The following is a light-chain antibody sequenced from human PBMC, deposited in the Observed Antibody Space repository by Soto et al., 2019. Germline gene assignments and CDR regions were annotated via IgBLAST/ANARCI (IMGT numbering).Light chain of an antibody. Sequence: DIQMTQSPSTLSGSVVDIVTINCLASQTISSWLAWYQQKPGKAPKLLIYKASTLKSGVPSRFSGSGSGTEFTLTISSLQPDDFATYYCQHYNSYSEAFGQGTKVDIK. CDR3: QHYNSYSEA. CDR2: KAS. V-gene: IGKV1-5*03. J-gene: IGKJ1*01. CDR1: QTISSW.